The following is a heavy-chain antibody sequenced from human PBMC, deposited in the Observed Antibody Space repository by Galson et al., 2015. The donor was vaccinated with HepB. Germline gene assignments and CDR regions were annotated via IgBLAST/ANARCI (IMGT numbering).Heavy chain of an antibody. D-gene: IGHD2-21*01. CDR3: ARDTDIVVVIAIQPTLGLLDY. Sequence: SLRLSCAASGFTFSSYAMHWVRQAPGKGLEWVAVISYDGSNKYYADSVKGRFTISRDNSKNTLYLQMNSLRAEDTAVYYCARDTDIVVVIAIQPTLGLLDYWGQGTLVTVSS. J-gene: IGHJ4*02. V-gene: IGHV3-30-3*01. CDR2: ISYDGSNK. CDR1: GFTFSSYA.